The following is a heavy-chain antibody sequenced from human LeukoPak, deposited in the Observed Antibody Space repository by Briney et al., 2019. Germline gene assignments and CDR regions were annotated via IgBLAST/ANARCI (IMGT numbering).Heavy chain of an antibody. CDR3: ARGRRYFDWLDSDHY. Sequence: TSETLSLTCAVYGGSFSDYYWSRIRQPPGKGLEWIAEINHSGSTNYNPSLKSRVTISVDTSKNQFSLKLSSVTAADTAVYYCARGRRYFDWLDSDHYWGQGTLVTVSS. CDR1: GGSFSDYY. D-gene: IGHD3-9*01. J-gene: IGHJ4*02. V-gene: IGHV4-34*01. CDR2: INHSGST.